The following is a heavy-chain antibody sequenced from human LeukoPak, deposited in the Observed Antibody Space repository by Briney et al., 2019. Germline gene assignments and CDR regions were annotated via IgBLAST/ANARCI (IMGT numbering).Heavy chain of an antibody. Sequence: GGSLRLSCAASGFTFSSYGMHWVRQAPGKGLERVAFIRYDGSNKYYADSVKGRFTISRDNSKNTLYLQMNSLRAEDTAVYYCAKDLSRYCTNGVCFPFDYWGQGTLVTVSS. D-gene: IGHD2-8*01. J-gene: IGHJ4*02. CDR1: GFTFSSYG. CDR2: IRYDGSNK. V-gene: IGHV3-30*02. CDR3: AKDLSRYCTNGVCFPFDY.